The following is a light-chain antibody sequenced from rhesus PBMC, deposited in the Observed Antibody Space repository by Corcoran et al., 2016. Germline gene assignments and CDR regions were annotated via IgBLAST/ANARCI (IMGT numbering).Light chain of an antibody. CDR2: RAS. J-gene: IGKJ4*01. CDR1: QILSNY. V-gene: IGKV1S9*01. CDR3: QQGYSYHLT. Sequence: DIQMTQSPSSLSASVGDRVTITCQASQILSNYLNWYQQKPGKLPKLLIYRASSLQSGIHSRFSCSGSGTDFTLTISSLQPEDFATYYCQQGYSYHLTFGGGTKVELK.